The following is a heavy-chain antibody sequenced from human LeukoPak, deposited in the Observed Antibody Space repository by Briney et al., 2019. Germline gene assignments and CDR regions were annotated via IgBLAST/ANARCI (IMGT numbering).Heavy chain of an antibody. V-gene: IGHV5-51*01. Sequence: GESLKISCKGSGYSFTSYWIGWVRQMPGKGLEWMGIIYPGDSDTRYSPSFQGQVTISADKSISTAYLQWSSLKASGTAMYYCARLGYCGGDCFYYFDYWGQGTLVTVSS. CDR3: ARLGYCGGDCFYYFDY. J-gene: IGHJ4*02. D-gene: IGHD2-21*02. CDR1: GYSFTSYW. CDR2: IYPGDSDT.